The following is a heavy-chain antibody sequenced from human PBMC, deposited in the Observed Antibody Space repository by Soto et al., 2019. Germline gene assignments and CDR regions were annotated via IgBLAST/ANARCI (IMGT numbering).Heavy chain of an antibody. CDR1: GFTFDDYA. CDR3: AKGEYCSGGTCYLPDY. V-gene: IGHV3-23*04. Sequence: EVQLVESGGVVVQPGGSLRLSCAASGFTFDDYAMHWVRQAPGKGLEWVSGIYSGDSTYYAGSVKGRFTISRDNSKNTLYLQMNSLRVEDTAIYYCAKGEYCSGGTCYLPDYWGQGTLVTVSS. J-gene: IGHJ4*02. D-gene: IGHD2-15*01. CDR2: IYSGDST.